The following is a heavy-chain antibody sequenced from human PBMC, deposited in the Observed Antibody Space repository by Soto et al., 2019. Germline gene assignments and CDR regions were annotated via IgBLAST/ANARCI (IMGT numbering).Heavy chain of an antibody. CDR1: GFTFSSYA. CDR3: VKYTVTEDLGES. V-gene: IGHV3-23*01. CDR2: VSRAGTYT. Sequence: EVQLLESGGDVVRPGGSLRLSCAASGFTFSSYAMGWVRQAPGKGLERVAGVSRAGTYTFYADSVRGRFSISRDNSRDVVDLYMNALRGDDTTVYFCVKYTVTEDLGESWGQGTLVSVSS. D-gene: IGHD3-16*01. J-gene: IGHJ5*02.